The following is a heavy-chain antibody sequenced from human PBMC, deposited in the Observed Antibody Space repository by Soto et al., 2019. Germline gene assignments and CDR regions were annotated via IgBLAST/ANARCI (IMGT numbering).Heavy chain of an antibody. CDR3: ARGYSYGSFWYFDL. D-gene: IGHD5-18*01. Sequence: QVQLVQSGAEVKKPGASVKVSCKASGYTFTSYGITRVRQAPGQGLEWMGWISVYNGNTNFAQKLQGRVTMTTDTSTSTAYMELWRLTSDDTAVYYCARGYSYGSFWYFDLWGRGTLVTVSS. CDR2: ISVYNGNT. J-gene: IGHJ2*01. CDR1: GYTFTSYG. V-gene: IGHV1-18*04.